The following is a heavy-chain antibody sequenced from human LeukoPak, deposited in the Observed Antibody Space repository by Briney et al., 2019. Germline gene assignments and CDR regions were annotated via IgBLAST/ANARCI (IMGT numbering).Heavy chain of an antibody. CDR2: IYDSGNT. D-gene: IGHD5-18*01. V-gene: IGHV4-59*11. CDR3: ARDQIGYGLDY. J-gene: IGHJ4*02. CDR1: SGSIYNHY. Sequence: SETLSLTCIVSSGSIYNHYWSWIRQPPGKGLEWIGYIYDSGNTNYNPSLKSRVTISIDMSKNQFPLNLTSVTAADTAVYYCARDQIGYGLDYWGQGTLVTVSS.